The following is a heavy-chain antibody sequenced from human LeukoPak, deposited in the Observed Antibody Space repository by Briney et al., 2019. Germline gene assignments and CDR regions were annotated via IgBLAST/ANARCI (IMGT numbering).Heavy chain of an antibody. CDR1: GYTFTSYG. J-gene: IGHJ3*02. D-gene: IGHD3-22*01. Sequence: ASVKVSCKVSGYTFTSYGISWVRQAPGQGLEWTGWISAYNGNTNYAQKLQGRVTMTTDTSTSTAYMELRSLRSDDTAVYYCARCGDSSGYYSLADAFHIWGQGTMVTVSS. CDR2: ISAYNGNT. V-gene: IGHV1-18*01. CDR3: ARCGDSSGYYSLADAFHI.